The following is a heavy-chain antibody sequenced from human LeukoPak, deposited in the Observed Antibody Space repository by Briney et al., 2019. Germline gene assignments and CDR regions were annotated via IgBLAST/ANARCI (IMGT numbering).Heavy chain of an antibody. V-gene: IGHV1-18*01. CDR1: GYTFTSYG. Sequence: ASVKVSCKASGYTFTSYGISWVRQAPGQGLEWMGWISAYNGNTNYAQKLQGRVTMTTDTSTSTAYMELRSLRSGDTAVYYCARVRRSGYYDSSGYGLIDIWGQGTMVTVSS. D-gene: IGHD3-22*01. CDR2: ISAYNGNT. J-gene: IGHJ3*02. CDR3: ARVRRSGYYDSSGYGLIDI.